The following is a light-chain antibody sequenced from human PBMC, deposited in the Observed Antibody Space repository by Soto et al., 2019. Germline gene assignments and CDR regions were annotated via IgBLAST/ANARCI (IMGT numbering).Light chain of an antibody. Sequence: QSALTQPASVFGSPGQSITFSCTGTSRDVGGYNFVSGYQQHPGKAPKLMIYEVSSRPSGVYNRFSGSKSGNTASLTISGFQPEDEDDYYCSSYTTRSTVVFGTGTKLTVL. CDR2: EVS. J-gene: IGLJ1*01. CDR1: SRDVGGYNF. CDR3: SSYTTRSTVV. V-gene: IGLV2-14*03.